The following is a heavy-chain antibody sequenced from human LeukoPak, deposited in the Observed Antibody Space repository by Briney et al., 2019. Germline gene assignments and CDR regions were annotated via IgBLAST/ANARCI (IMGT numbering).Heavy chain of an antibody. Sequence: SVKVSCKASGYTFTDYYLNWVRQAPGQVLELMEWIHPNSGGTNYAQKFQGRVTMTRDTSISTAYMELSRLTFDDTAVYYCGRKSAARKTSEFDYWGQGTLVTVPS. CDR1: GYTFTDYY. CDR3: GRKSAARKTSEFDY. D-gene: IGHD6-6*01. J-gene: IGHJ4*02. CDR2: IHPNSGGT. V-gene: IGHV1-2*02.